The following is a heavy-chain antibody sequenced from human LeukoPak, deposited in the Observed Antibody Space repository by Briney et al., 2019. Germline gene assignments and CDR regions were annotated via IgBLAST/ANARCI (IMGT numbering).Heavy chain of an antibody. J-gene: IGHJ4*02. V-gene: IGHV3-21*01. CDR3: ARMAQNPDDYGDYYFDY. D-gene: IGHD4-17*01. CDR2: ISSSSSYI. Sequence: GGSLRLSCAASGFTFSSYSMNWVRQAPGKGLEWVSSISSSSSYIYYADSVKGQFTISRDNAKNSLYLQMNSLRAEDTAVYYCARMAQNPDDYGDYYFDYWGQGTLVTVSS. CDR1: GFTFSSYS.